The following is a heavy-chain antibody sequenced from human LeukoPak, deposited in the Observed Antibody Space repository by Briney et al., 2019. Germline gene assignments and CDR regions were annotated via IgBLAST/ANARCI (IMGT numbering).Heavy chain of an antibody. CDR1: GFTFSTYS. D-gene: IGHD1-1*01. V-gene: IGHV3-23*01. J-gene: IGHJ4*02. CDR3: AKIRLPGRGRLDY. CDR2: ISRSGSTT. Sequence: SGGSLRLSCAPSGFTFSTYSMTWVRHVPGKGLEWVSTISRSGSTTWYADSVRGRFTISRDNSKNTLYLQMDSLRVEDTALYYCAKIRLPGRGRLDYWGQGTLVTVSS.